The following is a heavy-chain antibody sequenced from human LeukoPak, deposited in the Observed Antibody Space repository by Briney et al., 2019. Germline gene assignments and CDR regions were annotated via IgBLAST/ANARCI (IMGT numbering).Heavy chain of an antibody. CDR2: IYYSGST. D-gene: IGHD6-19*01. J-gene: IGHJ4*02. CDR1: GGSVSSGSYY. V-gene: IGHV4-61*01. CDR3: ARGDDSSGWYGTTTFDY. Sequence: PSETLSLTCTVSGGSVSSGSYYWSWIRQPPGKGLEWIGYIYYSGSTNYNPSLKSRATISVDTSKNQFSLKLSSVTAADTAVYYCARGDDSSGWYGTTTFDYWGQGTLVTVSS.